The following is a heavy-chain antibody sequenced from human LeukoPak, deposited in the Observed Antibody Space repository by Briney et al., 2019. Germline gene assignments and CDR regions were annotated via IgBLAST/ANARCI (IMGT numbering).Heavy chain of an antibody. D-gene: IGHD6-25*01. CDR3: AKTLEYSSAWTQIYDY. Sequence: PGGSLRLSCAASGFTFSSYAMSWVRQAPGKGPEWVSVISGSGGSTDYADSVKGRFTISRDNSKNTLYLQMNSLRVEDTAVYYCAKTLEYSSAWTQIYDYWGQGTLVTVSS. V-gene: IGHV3-23*01. J-gene: IGHJ4*02. CDR2: ISGSGGST. CDR1: GFTFSSYA.